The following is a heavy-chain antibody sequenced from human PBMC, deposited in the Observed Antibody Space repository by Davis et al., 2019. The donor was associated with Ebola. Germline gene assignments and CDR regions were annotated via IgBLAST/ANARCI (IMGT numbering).Heavy chain of an antibody. Sequence: GGSLRLSCAASGFTFSSYEMNWVRQAPGKGLEWVSSISSSSSYIYYADSVKGRFTISRDNAKNSLYLQMNSLRAEDTAVYYCAREVAVVYFDYWGQGTLVTVSS. CDR3: AREVAVVYFDY. CDR2: ISSSSSYI. V-gene: IGHV3-21*01. CDR1: GFTFSSYE. J-gene: IGHJ4*02. D-gene: IGHD6-19*01.